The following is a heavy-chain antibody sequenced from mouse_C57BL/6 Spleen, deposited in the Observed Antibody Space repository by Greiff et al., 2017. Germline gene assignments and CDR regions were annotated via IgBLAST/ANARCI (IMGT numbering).Heavy chain of an antibody. CDR1: GYTFTSYW. CDR3: ASIYDGYYY. D-gene: IGHD2-3*01. CDR2: IDPSDSYT. J-gene: IGHJ2*01. Sequence: QVQLQQPGAELVRPGTSVKLSCKASGYTFTSYWMHWVKQRPGQGLEWIGVIDPSDSYTNYNQKFKGKATLTVDTSSSTAYMQLSSLTSEDSAVYYCASIYDGYYYWGQGTTLTVSS. V-gene: IGHV1-59*01.